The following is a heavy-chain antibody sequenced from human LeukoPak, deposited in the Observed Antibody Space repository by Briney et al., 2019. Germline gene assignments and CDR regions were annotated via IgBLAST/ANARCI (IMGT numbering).Heavy chain of an antibody. D-gene: IGHD6-19*01. CDR2: IRWDGGET. Sequence: GGSLSLSCAGSGFTFHDYTMHWVRQPPGKGLEWVSLIRWDGGETYFADSVKGRFTISRDNSKNSLYLQVNSLRIEDTALYYCAKSTSSGWGYAFDVWGQGTMVTVSA. CDR1: GFTFHDYT. V-gene: IGHV3-43*01. J-gene: IGHJ3*01. CDR3: AKSTSSGWGYAFDV.